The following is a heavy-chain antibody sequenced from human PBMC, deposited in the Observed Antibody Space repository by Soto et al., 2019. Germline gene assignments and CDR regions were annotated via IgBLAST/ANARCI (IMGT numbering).Heavy chain of an antibody. Sequence: QVQLVQSGAEVKKPGSSVKVSCKASGGSFSNDPISWVRQAPGQGLEWMGGIIPVIGKPDYAQKYQGRVTIAADESTSTAYMELTNLVFQDTAMYYCATGEWELPHFWGQGSLLNVSS. CDR2: IIPVIGKP. V-gene: IGHV1-69*01. CDR1: GGSFSNDP. CDR3: ATGEWELPHF. J-gene: IGHJ4*02. D-gene: IGHD1-26*01.